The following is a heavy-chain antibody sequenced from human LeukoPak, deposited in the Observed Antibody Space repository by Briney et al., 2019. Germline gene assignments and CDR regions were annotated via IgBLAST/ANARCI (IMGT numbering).Heavy chain of an antibody. D-gene: IGHD3-10*01. CDR3: AKRGLYYGSGSYTS. CDR1: GFTFSSYA. J-gene: IGHJ4*02. CDR2: ISGSGGST. V-gene: IGHV3-23*01. Sequence: GGSLRLSCAASGFTFSSYAMSWVRQAPGKGLEWVSAISGSGGSTYYADSVKGRFTISRDNSKNTLYLQMNSLRAEDTAVYYCAKRGLYYGSGSYTSWGQGTVVAVSS.